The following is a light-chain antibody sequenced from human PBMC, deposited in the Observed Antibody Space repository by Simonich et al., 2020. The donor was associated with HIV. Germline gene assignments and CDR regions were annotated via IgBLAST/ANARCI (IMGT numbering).Light chain of an antibody. J-gene: IGLJ2*01. Sequence: QSALTPPASVSGSPGQSITISCPETSTYVAGYNYVSWYQQHPGKAPKLMIYDVSNRPSGVSNRFSGSKSGNTASLTISGLQAEDEADYYCSSYTSSSVVFCGGTKLTVL. CDR3: SSYTSSSVV. V-gene: IGLV2-14*03. CDR1: STYVAGYNY. CDR2: DVS.